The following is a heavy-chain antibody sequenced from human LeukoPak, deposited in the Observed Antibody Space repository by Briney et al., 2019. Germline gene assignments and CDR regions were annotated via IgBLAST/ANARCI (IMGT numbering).Heavy chain of an antibody. CDR2: IYYSGST. CDR1: GGSISSYY. CDR3: AREGLVAVGRYYYMDV. Sequence: SETLSLTCTVSGGSISSYYWSWIRQPPGKGLEWIGYIYYSGSTNYNPSLKSRVTISVDTSKNQFSLKLSSVTAADTAVYYCAREGLVAVGRYYYMDVWGKGTTVTVSS. J-gene: IGHJ6*03. V-gene: IGHV4-59*01. D-gene: IGHD2-15*01.